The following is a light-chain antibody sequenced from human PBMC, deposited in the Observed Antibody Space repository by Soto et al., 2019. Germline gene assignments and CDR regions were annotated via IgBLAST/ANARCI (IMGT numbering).Light chain of an antibody. J-gene: IGLJ2*01. V-gene: IGLV2-23*01. Sequence: QSALTQPASVSGSPGQSITISCTGTSSDIGRFNLVSWYQQHPGKAPKLMIYEGSQRPSGVSNRFSGSKSGNTASLTISGLQAEDEADYYCCAYAGSSTLVFGGGTKLTV. CDR3: CAYAGSSTLV. CDR1: SSDIGRFNL. CDR2: EGS.